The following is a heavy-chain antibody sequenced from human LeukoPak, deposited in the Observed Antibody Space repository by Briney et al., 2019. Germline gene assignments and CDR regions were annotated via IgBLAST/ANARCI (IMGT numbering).Heavy chain of an antibody. D-gene: IGHD5-24*01. CDR2: TYYRSKWYN. CDR1: GDSVSSNSAA. CDR3: ARGGQGDGYSADEAFDI. V-gene: IGHV6-1*01. J-gene: IGHJ3*02. Sequence: NHSQTLSLTCAISGDSVSSNSAAWNWIRQSPSTGLEWLGRTYYRSKWYNDYAGSVKSRITINPDTSKNQFSLQVNSVTPEDTAVYYCARGGQGDGYSADEAFDIWGQGTMVTVSS.